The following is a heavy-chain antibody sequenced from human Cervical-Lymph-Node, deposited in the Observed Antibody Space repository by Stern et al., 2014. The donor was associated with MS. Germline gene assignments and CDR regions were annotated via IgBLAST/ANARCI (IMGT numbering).Heavy chain of an antibody. CDR1: GFTFSGAV. V-gene: IGHV3-73*01. Sequence: EVQLVESGGGLVQPGGSLKLSCAASGFTFSGAVMHWVRPAPGKGLEWVGRIRSKADSYATAYAASVKGRFTISRDDSKNMTYLQMNSLKAEDTAVYYCTGFSYYWGQGTLVTVSS. CDR2: IRSKADSYAT. CDR3: TGFSYY. J-gene: IGHJ4*02.